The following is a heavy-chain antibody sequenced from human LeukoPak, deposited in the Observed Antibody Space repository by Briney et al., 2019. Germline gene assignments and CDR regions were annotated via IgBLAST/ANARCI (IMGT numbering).Heavy chain of an antibody. CDR2: ISYDGSNK. Sequence: PGGSLRLSCAASGFTFSSYAMHWVRQARDKGLEWVAVISYDGSNKYYADSVKGRFTISRDNSKNTLYLQMNSLRAEDTAVYYCASQYYYDSSGYHRAFDIWGQGTMVTVSS. J-gene: IGHJ3*02. CDR1: GFTFSSYA. CDR3: ASQYYYDSSGYHRAFDI. V-gene: IGHV3-30-3*01. D-gene: IGHD3-22*01.